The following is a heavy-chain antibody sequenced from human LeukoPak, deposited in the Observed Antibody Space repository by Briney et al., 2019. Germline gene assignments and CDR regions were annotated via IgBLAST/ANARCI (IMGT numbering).Heavy chain of an antibody. CDR3: ARRLRLKNPGGDAFDI. J-gene: IGHJ3*02. CDR1: GGSISSYY. Sequence: SETLSLTCTVSGGSISSYYWSWIRQPAGKGLEWIGRIYTSGSTNYNPSLKSRVTMSIGTSKTQFSLKLDSVTAADTAVYYCARRLRLKNPGGDAFDIWGQGTVVTVSS. CDR2: IYTSGST. V-gene: IGHV4-4*07. D-gene: IGHD5/OR15-5a*01.